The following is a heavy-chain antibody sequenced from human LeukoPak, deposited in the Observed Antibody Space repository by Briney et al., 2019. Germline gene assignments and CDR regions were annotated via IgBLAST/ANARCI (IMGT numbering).Heavy chain of an antibody. J-gene: IGHJ4*02. V-gene: IGHV4-59*08. Sequence: TSETLSLTCSVSGGSVSSYYWSWIRQFPGKGLEWIGYIHNSGRTNYNPSLKSRVTGFVDTSKNQVSLGLSSVTAADTAVYYCARHGTISSESYFDYWGQGALVTVSS. CDR1: GGSVSSYY. CDR3: ARHGTISSESYFDY. D-gene: IGHD1-14*01. CDR2: IHNSGRT.